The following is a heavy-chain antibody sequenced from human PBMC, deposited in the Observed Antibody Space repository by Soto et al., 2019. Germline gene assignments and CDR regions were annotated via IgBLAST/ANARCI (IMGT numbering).Heavy chain of an antibody. D-gene: IGHD6-13*01. CDR3: ARGPPPGYSSSWQLDY. J-gene: IGHJ4*02. CDR1: GGSISSGGYS. CDR2: IYHSGST. V-gene: IGHV4-30-2*01. Sequence: QLQLQESGSGLVKPSQTLSLTCAVSGGSISSGGYSWSWIRQPPGKGLEWIGYIYHSGSTYYNPSLKSRVTISVDRSKNQFSLKLSSVTAADTAVYYCARGPPPGYSSSWQLDYWGQGTLVTVSS.